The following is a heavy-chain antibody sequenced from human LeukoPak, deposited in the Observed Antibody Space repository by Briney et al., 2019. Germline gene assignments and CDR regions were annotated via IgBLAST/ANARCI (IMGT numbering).Heavy chain of an antibody. CDR2: ISGSGGST. Sequence: GGSLRLSCAASGFTFSSYAMSWFRQAPGKGLEWVSAISGSGGSTYYADSVKGRFTISRDNSKNTLYLQMNSLRAEDTAVYYCARDLLPLYYYGMDVWGQGTTVTVSS. CDR3: ARDLLPLYYYGMDV. CDR1: GFTFSSYA. V-gene: IGHV3-23*01. D-gene: IGHD2-15*01. J-gene: IGHJ6*02.